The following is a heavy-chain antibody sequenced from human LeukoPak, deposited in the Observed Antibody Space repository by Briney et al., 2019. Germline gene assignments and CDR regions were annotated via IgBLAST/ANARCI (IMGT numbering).Heavy chain of an antibody. CDR3: ARVVRPTYYYGSGSLDY. V-gene: IGHV4-59*01. D-gene: IGHD3-10*01. CDR2: IYYSGSP. Sequence: SETLSLTCTVSGGSISSYYWSWIRQPPGKGLEWIGYIYYSGSPNYNPSLKSRVNLSVDASKNQFSLKLSSVTAADTAVYYCARVVRPTYYYGSGSLDYWGQGTLVTVSS. CDR1: GGSISSYY. J-gene: IGHJ4*02.